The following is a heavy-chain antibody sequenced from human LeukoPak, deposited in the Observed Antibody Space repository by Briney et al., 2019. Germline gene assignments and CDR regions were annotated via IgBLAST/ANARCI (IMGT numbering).Heavy chain of an antibody. J-gene: IGHJ4*02. CDR1: GGTFSSYA. CDR3: ATAKTTVVTPVDY. Sequence: SVKVSCKASGGTFSSYAISWVRQAPGQGLEWMGGIIPIFGTANYAQKFQGRVTITADESTSTAYMELSSLRSEDTAVYYRATAKTTVVTPVDYWGQGTLVTVSS. CDR2: IIPIFGTA. D-gene: IGHD4-23*01. V-gene: IGHV1-69*01.